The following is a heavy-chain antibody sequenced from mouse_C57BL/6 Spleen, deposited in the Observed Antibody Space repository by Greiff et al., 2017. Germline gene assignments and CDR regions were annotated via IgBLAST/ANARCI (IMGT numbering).Heavy chain of an antibody. J-gene: IGHJ4*01. CDR3: ARWELTVHYYAMDY. CDR1: GYTFTSYG. Sequence: QVQLKQSGAELARPGASVKLSCKASGYTFTSYGISWVKQRTGQGLEWIGEIYPRSGNTYYNEKFKGKATLTADKSSSTAYMELRSLTSEDSAVYFCARWELTVHYYAMDYWGQGTSVTVSS. CDR2: IYPRSGNT. V-gene: IGHV1-81*01. D-gene: IGHD4-1*01.